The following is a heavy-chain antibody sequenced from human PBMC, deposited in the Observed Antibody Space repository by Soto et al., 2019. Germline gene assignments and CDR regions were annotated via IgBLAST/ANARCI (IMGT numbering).Heavy chain of an antibody. CDR1: GGTFSSYA. CDR3: ATLPYDYVWGSYRYKVDY. Sequence: SVKVSCKASGGTFSSYAMSWVRQAPGQGLEWMGGIIPIFGTANYAQKFQGRVTITADESTSTAYMELSSLRSEDTAVYYCATLPYDYVWGSYRYKVDYWGQGTLVTVSS. J-gene: IGHJ4*02. D-gene: IGHD3-16*02. V-gene: IGHV1-69*13. CDR2: IIPIFGTA.